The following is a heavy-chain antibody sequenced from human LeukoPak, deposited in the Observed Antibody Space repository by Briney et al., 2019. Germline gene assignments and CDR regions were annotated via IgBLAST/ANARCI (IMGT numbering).Heavy chain of an antibody. Sequence: GGSLRLSCAGSGFTFSSSDMNWVRQAPGKGLEWVSYISSSGSTIYYADSVKGRFTISRDNAKNSLYLQMNSLRAEDTAVYYCAELGITMIGGVWGKGTTVTISS. V-gene: IGHV3-48*03. J-gene: IGHJ6*04. CDR2: ISSSGSTI. CDR1: GFTFSSSD. CDR3: AELGITMIGGV. D-gene: IGHD3-10*02.